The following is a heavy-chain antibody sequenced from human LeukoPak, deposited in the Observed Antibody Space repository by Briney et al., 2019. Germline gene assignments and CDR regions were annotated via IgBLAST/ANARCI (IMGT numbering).Heavy chain of an antibody. CDR3: ARADSYGSLFDY. J-gene: IGHJ4*02. Sequence: GASVKVSCKASGYTFTGYYMHWVRQAPGQGLEWMGRINPNSGGTNYAQKFQGRVTMTRDTSISTAYMELSRLRSDDTAVYYCARADSYGSLFDYWGQGTLVTVSS. CDR2: INPNSGGT. V-gene: IGHV1-2*06. D-gene: IGHD5-18*01. CDR1: GYTFTGYY.